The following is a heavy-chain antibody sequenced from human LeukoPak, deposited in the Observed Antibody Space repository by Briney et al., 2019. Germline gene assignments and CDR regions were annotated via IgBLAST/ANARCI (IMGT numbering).Heavy chain of an antibody. V-gene: IGHV4-39*01. CDR1: GGFISSNTHF. Sequence: SETLSLTCIVSGGFISSNTHFWGWIRQPPGKGLEWFGSIYYSGSTYYNSSLKSRVTISADTSKNQFSLKLSSVTAADTAVYYCVRHVAMGGCSSGWYVAPPPPIEAFDIWGQGTMVTVSS. J-gene: IGHJ3*02. CDR2: IYYSGST. CDR3: VRHVAMGGCSSGWYVAPPPPIEAFDI. D-gene: IGHD6-19*01.